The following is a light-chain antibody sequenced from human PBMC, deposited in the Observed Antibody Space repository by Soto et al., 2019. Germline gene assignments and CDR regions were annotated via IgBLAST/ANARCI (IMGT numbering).Light chain of an antibody. CDR3: QQYNNWPPVT. Sequence: EIVMTPSPAPLSVSSGERAPLSCRASQSVSSNLAWYQQKPGQAPRLLIYGASTRATGIPARFSGSGSGTEFTLTISSLQSEDFAVYYCQQYNNWPPVTFGQGTKV. CDR2: GAS. J-gene: IGKJ1*01. V-gene: IGKV3-15*01. CDR1: QSVSSN.